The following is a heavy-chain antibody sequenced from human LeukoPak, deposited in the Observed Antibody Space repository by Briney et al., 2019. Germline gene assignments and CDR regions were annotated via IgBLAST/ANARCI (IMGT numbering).Heavy chain of an antibody. CDR2: ISSSGSIM. CDR1: GGSISSRGYY. D-gene: IGHD6-6*01. V-gene: IGHV3-11*04. Sequence: LSLTCTVSGGSISSRGYYWGWIRQPPGKGLEWVSYISSSGSIMYSADSVKGRFTISRDNAKNSLYLQMNSLRAEDTAIYYCSGQYSSSSVVDYWGQGTLVTVSS. J-gene: IGHJ4*02. CDR3: SGQYSSSSVVDY.